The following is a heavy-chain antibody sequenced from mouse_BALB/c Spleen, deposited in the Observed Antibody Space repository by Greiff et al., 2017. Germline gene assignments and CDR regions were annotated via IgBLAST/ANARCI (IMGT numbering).Heavy chain of an antibody. J-gene: IGHJ4*01. CDR1: GYSITSDYA. Sequence: EVKLVESGPGLVKPSQSLSLTCTVTGYSITSDYAWNWIRQIPGNKLEWMGYISYSGSTSYNPSLKSRISITRDTSKNQFFLQLNSVTTEDTATYYCARIGWLPYYYAMDYWGQGTSVTVSS. V-gene: IGHV3-2*02. CDR3: ARIGWLPYYYAMDY. D-gene: IGHD2-3*01. CDR2: ISYSGST.